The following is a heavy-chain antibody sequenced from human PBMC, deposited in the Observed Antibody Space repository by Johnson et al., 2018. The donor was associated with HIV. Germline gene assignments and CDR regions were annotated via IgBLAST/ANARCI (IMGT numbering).Heavy chain of an antibody. CDR2: IYSGGST. CDR1: GFTVSSNY. Sequence: EVQLVESGGGLIQPGGSLRLSCAASGFTVSSNYMSWVRQAPGKGLEWVSVIYSGGSTYYADSVKGRFTISRDNSKNTLYLQMNSLRAEDTAVYYCAKGEDYYDSSGYAVVAFDIWGQGTMVTVSS. CDR3: AKGEDYYDSSGYAVVAFDI. V-gene: IGHV3-53*01. D-gene: IGHD3-22*01. J-gene: IGHJ3*02.